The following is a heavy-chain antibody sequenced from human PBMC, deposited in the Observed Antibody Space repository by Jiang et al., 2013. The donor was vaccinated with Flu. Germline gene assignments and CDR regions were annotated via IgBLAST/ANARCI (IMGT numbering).Heavy chain of an antibody. Sequence: QGRVTMTTDTSTSTAYMELRSLRSDDTAVYYCARGGGWYDGWFDPWGQGTLVTVSS. D-gene: IGHD6-19*01. J-gene: IGHJ5*02. V-gene: IGHV1-18*01. CDR3: ARGGGWYDGWFDP.